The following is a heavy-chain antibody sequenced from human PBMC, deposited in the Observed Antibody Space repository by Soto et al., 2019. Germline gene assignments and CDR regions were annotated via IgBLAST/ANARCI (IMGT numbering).Heavy chain of an antibody. CDR1: GFTFSSYG. CDR2: ISYDGSNK. Sequence: QVQLVESGGGVVQPVRSLRLSCAASGFTFSSYGMHWVRQAPGKGLEWVAVISYDGSNKYYADSVKGRFTISRDNSKNTLYLQMNSLRAEDTAVYYCAKAGYYDSSAYLGNFQHWGQGTLVTVSS. D-gene: IGHD3-22*01. V-gene: IGHV3-30*18. CDR3: AKAGYYDSSAYLGNFQH. J-gene: IGHJ1*01.